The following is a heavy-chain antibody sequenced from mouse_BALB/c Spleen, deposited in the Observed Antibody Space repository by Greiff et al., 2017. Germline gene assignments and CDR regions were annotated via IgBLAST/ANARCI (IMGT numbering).Heavy chain of an antibody. V-gene: IGHV5-12-2*01. J-gene: IGHJ1*01. D-gene: IGHD2-1*01. CDR3: ARYSLYYGNSWYFDV. Sequence: EVQGVESGGGLVQPGGSLKLSCAASGFTFSSYTMSWVRQTPEKRLEWVAYISNGGGSTYYPDTVKGRFTISRDNAKTTLYLQMSSLKSEDTAMYYCARYSLYYGNSWYFDVWGAGTTVTVSS. CDR1: GFTFSSYT. CDR2: ISNGGGST.